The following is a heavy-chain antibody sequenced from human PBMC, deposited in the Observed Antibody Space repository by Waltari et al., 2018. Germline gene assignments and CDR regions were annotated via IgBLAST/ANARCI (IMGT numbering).Heavy chain of an antibody. D-gene: IGHD1-1*01. J-gene: IGHJ4*02. CDR2: VSTHGDVT. CDR1: GFSFKTYA. Sequence: EVQLLESGGDLVQPGGSLRLCCVASGFSFKTYALSWVRQAPGKGLEWVSTVSTHGDVTYYADSVKGRFTISRDNSKNTLCLQMSKLRVEDAAVYYCAKLPHRDDSNSFDHWGQGTLVTVSS. CDR3: AKLPHRDDSNSFDH. V-gene: IGHV3-23*01.